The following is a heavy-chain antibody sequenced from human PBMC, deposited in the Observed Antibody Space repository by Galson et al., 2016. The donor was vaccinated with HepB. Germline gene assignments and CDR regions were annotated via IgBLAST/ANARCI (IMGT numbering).Heavy chain of an antibody. Sequence: QSGAEVKKPGESLKISCRGSGYTFPNYWIHWVRQMPGRGLEWMGSIYPGGSDATYSPSFQGQVTIAADKSIRTAYLQWSSLKASDNAFYFCARGSPIRNYFDSGGQGTLVTVSA. D-gene: IGHD3-10*01. CDR1: GYTFPNYW. CDR2: IYPGGSDA. V-gene: IGHV5-51*01. J-gene: IGHJ4*02. CDR3: ARGSPIRNYFDS.